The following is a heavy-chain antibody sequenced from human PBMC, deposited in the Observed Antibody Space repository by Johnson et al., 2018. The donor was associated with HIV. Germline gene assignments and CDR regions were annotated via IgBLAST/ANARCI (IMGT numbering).Heavy chain of an antibody. V-gene: IGHV3-30*04. D-gene: IGHD2-2*01. CDR3: ARVLEQFDAFDI. CDR2: ISYDGSNK. J-gene: IGHJ3*02. CDR1: GFTFSSYA. Sequence: QVQLVESGGGVVQPGRSLRLSCAASGFTFSSYAMHWVRQAPGKGLEWVAVISYDGSNKYYADSVKGRFTISRDNSKNTLYLQMNSLRAEDTALYYCARVLEQFDAFDIWGQGTMVTVSS.